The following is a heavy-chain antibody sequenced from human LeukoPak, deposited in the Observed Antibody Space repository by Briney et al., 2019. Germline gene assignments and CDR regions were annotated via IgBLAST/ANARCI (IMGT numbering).Heavy chain of an antibody. J-gene: IGHJ4*02. D-gene: IGHD1-1*01. CDR2: IYFSGAA. Sequence: SETLSLTCTVSGGSISSNIYFWGWIRQTPEKGLEWIGNIYFSGAAYYNPSLKSRVTISVDTSKNQFSLSLSVVAAADTAVYYCAKLSSNWYFDSWGRGTLVTVSS. CDR3: AKLSSNWYFDS. CDR1: GGSISSNIYF. V-gene: IGHV4-39*01.